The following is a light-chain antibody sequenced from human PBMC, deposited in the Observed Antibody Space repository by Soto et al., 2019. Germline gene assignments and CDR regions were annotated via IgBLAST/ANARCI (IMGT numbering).Light chain of an antibody. CDR3: QQYGSSST. CDR1: QSVSSSY. V-gene: IGKV3-20*01. Sequence: EMVLTQSPGTLSLSPGETATLSCRASQSVSSSYLAWYKQKPGQAPRLLIYGASSRAAGIPDRFSGSRSGTDFTFTIRRLEPEDFAVDYCQQYGSSSTFGQGTRLEIK. J-gene: IGKJ5*01. CDR2: GAS.